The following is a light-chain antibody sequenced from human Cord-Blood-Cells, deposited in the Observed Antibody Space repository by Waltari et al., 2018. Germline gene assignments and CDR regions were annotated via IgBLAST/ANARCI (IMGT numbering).Light chain of an antibody. Sequence: AIPLTQSPSSLSASVGDRVTITCRASQGISSALAWYQQKPGKAPKLLIYDASSLERGVPSRFSGRGSGTDFTLTISSLQPEDFATYYCQQFNRYPQLTFGGGTKVEIK. CDR1: QGISSA. J-gene: IGKJ4*01. CDR3: QQFNRYPQLT. V-gene: IGKV1-13*02. CDR2: DAS.